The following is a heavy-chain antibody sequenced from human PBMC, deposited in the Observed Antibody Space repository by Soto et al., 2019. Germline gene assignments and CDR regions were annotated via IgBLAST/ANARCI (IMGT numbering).Heavy chain of an antibody. CDR3: ARDISGTFDP. CDR1: GFTFSSYS. CDR2: ISSSSSTI. V-gene: IGHV3-48*01. J-gene: IGHJ5*02. Sequence: PGGSLRLSCAASGFTFSSYSMNWVRQAPGKGLEWVSYISSSSSTIYYADSVKGRFTISRDNAKNSLYLQMNSLRAEDTAVYYCARDISGTFDPWGQGTLVTVSS. D-gene: IGHD1-26*01.